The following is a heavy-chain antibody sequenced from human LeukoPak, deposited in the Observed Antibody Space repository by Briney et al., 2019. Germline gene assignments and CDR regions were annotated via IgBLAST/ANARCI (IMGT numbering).Heavy chain of an antibody. CDR1: GGSFSGYY. V-gene: IGHV4-34*01. CDR3: AREVRDGYRFDY. CDR2: INHSGST. D-gene: IGHD5-24*01. Sequence: SETLSLTCAVYGGSFSGYYWSWIRQPPGKGLEWIGEINHSGSTNYNPPLKSRVTISVDTSKNQFSLKLSSVTAADTAVYYCAREVRDGYRFDYWGQGTLVTVSS. J-gene: IGHJ4*02.